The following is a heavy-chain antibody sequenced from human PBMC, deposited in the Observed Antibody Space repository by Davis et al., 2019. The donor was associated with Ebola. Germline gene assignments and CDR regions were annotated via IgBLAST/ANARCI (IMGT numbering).Heavy chain of an antibody. D-gene: IGHD1-26*01. CDR1: GFTFSSYG. Sequence: GGSLRLSCAASGFTFSSYGMHCVRQASGKGLEWVGRIRSKANSYATAYAASVKGRFTISRDDSKNTAYLQMNSLKTEDTAVYYCTGTIVGATRVDYWGQGTLVTVSS. V-gene: IGHV3-73*01. CDR2: IRSKANSYAT. J-gene: IGHJ4*02. CDR3: TGTIVGATRVDY.